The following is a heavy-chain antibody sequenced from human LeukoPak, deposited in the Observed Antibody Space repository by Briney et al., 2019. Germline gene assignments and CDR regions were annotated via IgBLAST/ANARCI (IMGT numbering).Heavy chain of an antibody. D-gene: IGHD5-18*01. J-gene: IGHJ4*02. CDR3: ASLGYSYGLDY. CDR2: ISGNSGYT. V-gene: IGHV3-11*06. Sequence: GGSLRLSCAASGFSFSDNYMSWVCQAPGKGLEWISYISGNSGYTKYADSVKGRFTISRDNSKNTLYLQMHSLRAEDTAVYYCASLGYSYGLDYWGQGTLVTVSS. CDR1: GFSFSDNY.